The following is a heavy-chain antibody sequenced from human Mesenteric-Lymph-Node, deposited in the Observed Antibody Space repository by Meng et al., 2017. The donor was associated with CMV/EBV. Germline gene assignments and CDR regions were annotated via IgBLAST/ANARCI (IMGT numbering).Heavy chain of an antibody. Sequence: ASVKVSCKASGYTFTSYYMHWVRQAPGQGLEWMGIINPSGGGTSYAQKFQGRVTMTRDTSTSTVYMELSSLRSEDTAVYYCARFGLLSRATYGMDVWGQGTTVTVSS. D-gene: IGHD2-21*02. CDR2: INPSGGGT. J-gene: IGHJ6*02. CDR3: ARFGLLSRATYGMDV. V-gene: IGHV1-46*01. CDR1: GYTFTSYY.